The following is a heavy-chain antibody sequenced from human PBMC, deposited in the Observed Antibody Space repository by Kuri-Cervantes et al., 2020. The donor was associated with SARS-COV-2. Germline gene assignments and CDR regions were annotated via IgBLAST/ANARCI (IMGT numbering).Heavy chain of an antibody. CDR2: IYTSGST. CDR1: GGSISSGSYY. CDR3: ARVNWGFDY. V-gene: IGHV4-61*02. J-gene: IGHJ4*02. D-gene: IGHD7-27*01. Sequence: SETLSLTCTVSGGSISSGSYYWSWIRQPAGKGLEWIGRIYTSGSTNYNPSLKSRVTMSVDTSKNQFSLKLSSVTAADTAVYYCARVNWGFDYWGQGTLVTVSS.